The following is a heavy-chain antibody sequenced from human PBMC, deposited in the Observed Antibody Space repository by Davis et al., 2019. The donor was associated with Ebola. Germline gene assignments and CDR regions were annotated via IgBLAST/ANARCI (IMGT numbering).Heavy chain of an antibody. CDR3: TRGKWFDP. CDR2: IIPILGIA. V-gene: IGHV1-69*02. Sequence: SVKVSCKASGGTFSSYTISWVRQAPGQGLEWMGRIIPILGIANYAQKFQGRVTITADKSTSTAYMELSRLRSDDTAMYYCTRGKWFDPWGQGTLVTVSS. CDR1: GGTFSSYT. J-gene: IGHJ5*02.